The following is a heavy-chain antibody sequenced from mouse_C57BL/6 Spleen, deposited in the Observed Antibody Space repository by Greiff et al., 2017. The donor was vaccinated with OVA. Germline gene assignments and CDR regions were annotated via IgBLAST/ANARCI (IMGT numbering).Heavy chain of an antibody. CDR2: LDPEPGGT. J-gene: IGHJ1*03. V-gene: IGHV1-15*01. CDR3: TRWDYYGSSHWYFDV. CDR1: GYTFPDSE. Sequence: QVQLQQSGAELVRPGASVTLSCKASGYTFPDSEMHWVKQTPVHGLEWIGALDPEPGGTAYNQQFKGKAILTADQSSSTAYMGLRSLTSDDSAVYYCTRWDYYGSSHWYFDVWGTGTTVTVSS. D-gene: IGHD1-1*01.